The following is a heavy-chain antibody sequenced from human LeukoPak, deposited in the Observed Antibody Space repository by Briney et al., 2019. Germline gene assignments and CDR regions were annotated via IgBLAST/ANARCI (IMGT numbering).Heavy chain of an antibody. CDR2: IYTSGST. Sequence: SETLSLTCTVSGGSISSGSYYWSWIRQPAGKGLEWIGRIYTSGSTNYNPSLKSRVTISVDTSKNQFSLKLSSVTAADTAVYYCASTDSSSWNYWGQGTLVTVPS. CDR3: ASTDSSSWNY. CDR1: GGSISSGSYY. V-gene: IGHV4-61*02. D-gene: IGHD6-13*01. J-gene: IGHJ4*02.